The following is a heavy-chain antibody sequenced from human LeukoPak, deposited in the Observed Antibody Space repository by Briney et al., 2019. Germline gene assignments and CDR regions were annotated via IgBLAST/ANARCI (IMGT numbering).Heavy chain of an antibody. CDR1: GFTFDDYA. CDR2: ISWDGGST. D-gene: IGHD2-2*01. Sequence: PGGSLRLSCAASGFTFDDYAMHWVRQAPGKGLEWVSLISWDGGSTYYADSVKGRFTISRDNAKNSLYLQMNSLRAEDTAVYYCARDRGYCSSTSCYRILYYYGMDVWGQGTTVTVSS. CDR3: ARDRGYCSSTSCYRILYYYGMDV. J-gene: IGHJ6*02. V-gene: IGHV3-43D*04.